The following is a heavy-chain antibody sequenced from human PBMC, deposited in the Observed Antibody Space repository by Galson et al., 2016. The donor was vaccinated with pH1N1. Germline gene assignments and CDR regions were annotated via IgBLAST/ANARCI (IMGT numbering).Heavy chain of an antibody. J-gene: IGHJ4*02. CDR2: IKEDGNEK. Sequence: SLRLSCAASGFTFSNYWMHWVRQVPGKGLEWVANIKEDGNEKYYVDSVRGRFTISRDNAKNSLYLQMNSLRDEDTALYYCARAIGSRSSYWGQGTLVTVSS. V-gene: IGHV3-7*01. CDR1: GFTFSNYW. D-gene: IGHD3-16*02. CDR3: ARAIGSRSSY.